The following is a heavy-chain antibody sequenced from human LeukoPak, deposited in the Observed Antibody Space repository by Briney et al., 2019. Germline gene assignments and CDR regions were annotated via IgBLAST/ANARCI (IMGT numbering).Heavy chain of an antibody. CDR1: GFTFSSYS. Sequence: GGSLRLSCAASGFTFSSYSMNWVRQAPGKGLEWVSYISSSSSTIYYADSVKGRFTISRDNAKNSLYLQMNSLRAEDTAVYYCARDWGMATQFGAFDIWGQGTMVTVSS. V-gene: IGHV3-48*01. D-gene: IGHD3-16*01. J-gene: IGHJ3*02. CDR2: ISSSSSTI. CDR3: ARDWGMATQFGAFDI.